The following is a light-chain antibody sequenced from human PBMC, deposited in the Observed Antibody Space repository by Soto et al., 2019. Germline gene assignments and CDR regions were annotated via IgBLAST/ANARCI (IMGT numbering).Light chain of an antibody. CDR3: QQYGRSPYT. CDR1: QTVSNNH. CDR2: GAS. Sequence: EIVLTQSPDTLSLSPGERATLSCRASQTVSNNHLAWYQQKPGLAPRLLIYGASSRAGGIPDKFSGSGSGTDFTLTIDRLELEDFAVYYCQQYGRSPYTFAQGTKLEI. J-gene: IGKJ2*01. V-gene: IGKV3-20*01.